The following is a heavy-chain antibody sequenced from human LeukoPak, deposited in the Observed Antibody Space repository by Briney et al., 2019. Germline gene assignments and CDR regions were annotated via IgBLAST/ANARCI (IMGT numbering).Heavy chain of an antibody. D-gene: IGHD3-10*01. CDR2: INPNSGGT. Sequence: VASVKVSCKASGYTFTGYYMHWVRQAPGQGLEWMGWINPNSGGTNYAQKFQGRVTMTRDTSISTAYMELSRLRSDDTAVYYCARDRSLMVRGVIIISDAFDIWGQGTMVTVSS. CDR1: GYTFTGYY. V-gene: IGHV1-2*02. CDR3: ARDRSLMVRGVIIISDAFDI. J-gene: IGHJ3*02.